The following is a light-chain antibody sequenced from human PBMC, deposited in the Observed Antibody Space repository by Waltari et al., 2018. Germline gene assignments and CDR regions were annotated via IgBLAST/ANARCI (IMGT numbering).Light chain of an antibody. CDR2: DVT. CDR1: SSDIGVYNF. Sequence: QSALTQPASVTGSPGQSVTISCTGTSSDIGVYNFVSWYQQHPGKAPKLMIYDVTNRPSGVSDRFSASKSGKAASLTIAGLQAEDEGDYYCSSYTSSSTVVFGGGTKLTVL. CDR3: SSYTSSSTVV. V-gene: IGLV2-14*03. J-gene: IGLJ2*01.